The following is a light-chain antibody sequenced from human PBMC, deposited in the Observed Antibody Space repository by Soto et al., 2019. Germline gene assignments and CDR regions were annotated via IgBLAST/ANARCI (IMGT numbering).Light chain of an antibody. CDR3: SSYTGGRHFYV. Sequence: QSVLTQPPSASGSPGRSVSISCTGTGSDVGTYNFVSWYQQHPGKAPKLLIYEVTKRPSGVPDRFSGSKSGNTASLTVSGLQAEDEAEYFCSSYTGGRHFYVFGTGTKVTVL. CDR1: GSDVGTYNF. V-gene: IGLV2-8*01. J-gene: IGLJ1*01. CDR2: EVT.